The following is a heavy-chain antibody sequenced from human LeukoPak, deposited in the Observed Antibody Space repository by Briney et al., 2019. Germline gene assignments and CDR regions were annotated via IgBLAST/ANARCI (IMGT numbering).Heavy chain of an antibody. V-gene: IGHV3-48*04. CDR2: ISSSGSTI. D-gene: IGHD4-17*01. CDR3: ARQEGDYETDY. CDR1: GFTFSTYS. Sequence: GGSLRLSCAASGFTFSTYSMNWVRQAPGKGLEWVSYISSSGSTIYYADSVKGRFTISRDNAKNSLYLQMNSLRAEDTAVYYCARQEGDYETDYWGQGTLVTVSS. J-gene: IGHJ4*02.